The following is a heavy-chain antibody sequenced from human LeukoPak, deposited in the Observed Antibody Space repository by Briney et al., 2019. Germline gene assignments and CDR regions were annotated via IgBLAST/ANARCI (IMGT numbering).Heavy chain of an antibody. Sequence: DTVTVSCTASGYTFTSYGFTWVRQAPGQGLQWMGWISTYTGNTNYAQTLQGTVPKTTDTSTSTASMKLRSLRSDDTAVYYCARSNYYVSGSFFDNWGQGTLVTVSS. CDR3: ARSNYYVSGSFFDN. CDR2: ISTYTGNT. V-gene: IGHV1-18*01. D-gene: IGHD3-10*01. CDR1: GYTFTSYG. J-gene: IGHJ4*02.